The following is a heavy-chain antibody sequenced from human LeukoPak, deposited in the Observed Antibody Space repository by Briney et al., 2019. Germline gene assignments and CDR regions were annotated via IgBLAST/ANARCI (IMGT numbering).Heavy chain of an antibody. CDR3: ARDAYNWHDYGWFDP. CDR1: QFTFSSYN. J-gene: IGHJ5*02. D-gene: IGHD1-1*01. CDR2: IDSSSSSI. Sequence: GGSLRLSCADSQFTFSSYNMNWVRQPPGEGLEWVSYIDSSSSSIYYADSVKGRFTISRDNAKNSLYLRMNSLRAEDTAVYYCARDAYNWHDYGWFDPWGQGTLVIVSS. V-gene: IGHV3-48*01.